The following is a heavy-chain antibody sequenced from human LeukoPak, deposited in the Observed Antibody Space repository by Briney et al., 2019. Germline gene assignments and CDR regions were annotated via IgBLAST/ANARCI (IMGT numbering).Heavy chain of an antibody. J-gene: IGHJ6*01. V-gene: IGHV1-2*02. CDR1: GYTFTGYY. CDR2: INPNSGGT. CDR3: ARAAAMVRGVVFGGMDV. D-gene: IGHD3-10*01. Sequence: ASVTVSCTASGYTFTGYYMHWVRQAPGQGLERMGWINPNSGGTNYAQKFQGRVTMTRDTSISTAYMELSRLRSDDPAVYYCARAAAMVRGVVFGGMDVWGQGTTVAVSS.